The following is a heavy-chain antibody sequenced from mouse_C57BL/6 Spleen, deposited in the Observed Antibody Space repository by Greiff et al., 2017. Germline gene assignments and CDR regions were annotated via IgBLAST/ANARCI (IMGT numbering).Heavy chain of an antibody. D-gene: IGHD2-4*01. Sequence: VQLKESGPGLVKPSQSLSLTCSVTGYSITSGYYWNWIRQFPGNKLEWMGYISYDGSNNYNPSLKNRISITRDTSKNQFFLKLNSVTTEDTATYYCAREGLRAWFAYWGQGTLVTVSA. CDR2: ISYDGSN. CDR3: AREGLRAWFAY. V-gene: IGHV3-6*01. J-gene: IGHJ3*01. CDR1: GYSITSGYY.